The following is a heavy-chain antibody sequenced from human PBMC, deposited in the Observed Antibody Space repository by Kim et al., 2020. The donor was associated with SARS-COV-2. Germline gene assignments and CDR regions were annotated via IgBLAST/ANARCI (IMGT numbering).Heavy chain of an antibody. J-gene: IGHJ6*02. CDR1: GGSISSYY. D-gene: IGHD3-16*01. Sequence: SETLSLTCTVSGGSISSYYWSWIRQPPGKGLEWIGYIYYSGSTNYNPSLKSRVTISVDTSKNQFSLKLSSVTAADTAVYYCARDGFANYGMDVWGQGTTVTVSS. CDR3: ARDGFANYGMDV. V-gene: IGHV4-59*13. CDR2: IYYSGST.